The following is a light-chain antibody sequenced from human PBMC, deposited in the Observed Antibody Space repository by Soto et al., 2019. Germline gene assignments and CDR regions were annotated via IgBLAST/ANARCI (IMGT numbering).Light chain of an antibody. CDR2: GNS. Sequence: QSVLTQPPSVSGAPGQRVTISCTGSSSNIGAGYDVHWYQQLPGTAPKLLIYGNSNRPSGVPDRFSGSKSGTSASLAITGLQAEDEADYYCQSYDCSLSVVVFGGGTKVTVL. J-gene: IGLJ2*01. V-gene: IGLV1-40*01. CDR3: QSYDCSLSVVV. CDR1: SSNIGAGYD.